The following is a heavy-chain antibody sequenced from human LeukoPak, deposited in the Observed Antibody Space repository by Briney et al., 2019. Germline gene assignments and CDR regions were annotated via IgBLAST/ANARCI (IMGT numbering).Heavy chain of an antibody. CDR3: ARGTTTSDSSSWYADYFDY. D-gene: IGHD6-13*01. CDR1: GYSFTSYW. J-gene: IGHJ4*02. Sequence: GESLKISCKGSGYSFTSYWIGWVRQVPGKGLEWMGIIYPGDSDTRYSPSFQGQVTISADKSISTAYLQWSSLKASDTAMYYCARGTTTSDSSSWYADYFDYWGQGTLVTVSS. CDR2: IYPGDSDT. V-gene: IGHV5-51*01.